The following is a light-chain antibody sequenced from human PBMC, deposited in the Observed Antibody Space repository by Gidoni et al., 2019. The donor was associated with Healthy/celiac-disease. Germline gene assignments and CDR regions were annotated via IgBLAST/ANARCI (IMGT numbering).Light chain of an antibody. CDR3: QQYDTLPALT. J-gene: IGKJ4*01. CDR1: QDISNY. CDR2: DAS. Sequence: DIQMTQSPSSLSASVGDRVTITCQASQDISNYLNWYQQKPGKAPKLLIYDASNLETGVPSRFSGSGSGTDFTFTIRSLQPEDIATYYCQQYDTLPALTFXGXTKVEIK. V-gene: IGKV1-33*01.